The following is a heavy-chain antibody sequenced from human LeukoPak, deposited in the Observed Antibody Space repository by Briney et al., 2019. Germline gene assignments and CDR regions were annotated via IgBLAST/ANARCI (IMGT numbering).Heavy chain of an antibody. Sequence: GGSLRLSCTVSGFTVSSNSMSWVRQAPGKGLEWVSFIYSDNTHYSDSVKGRFTISNDNSKNTLYLQMNSLRAEDTAVYYCARRAGAYSHPYDYWGQGTPVTVSS. V-gene: IGHV3-53*01. CDR1: GFTVSSNS. J-gene: IGHJ4*02. CDR3: ARRAGAYSHPYDY. D-gene: IGHD4/OR15-4a*01. CDR2: IYSDNT.